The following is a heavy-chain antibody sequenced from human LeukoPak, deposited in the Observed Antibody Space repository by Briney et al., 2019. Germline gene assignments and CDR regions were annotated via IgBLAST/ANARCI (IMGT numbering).Heavy chain of an antibody. CDR2: ISWNSGSI. D-gene: IGHD6-13*01. CDR1: GFTFDDYA. CDR3: AKDQLPTAAGNFDY. J-gene: IGHJ4*02. Sequence: GGSLRLSCAASGFTFDDYAMHWVRQAPGKGLEWVSGISWNSGSIGYADSVKGRFTISRDNAKNSPYLQMNSLRAEDTALYYCAKDQLPTAAGNFDYWGQGTLVTVSS. V-gene: IGHV3-9*01.